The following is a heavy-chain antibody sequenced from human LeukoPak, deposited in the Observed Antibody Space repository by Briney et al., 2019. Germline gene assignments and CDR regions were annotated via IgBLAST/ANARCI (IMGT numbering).Heavy chain of an antibody. CDR3: AGGVVRKNWFDP. J-gene: IGHJ5*02. D-gene: IGHD3-3*01. Sequence: ASVKVSCKASGYTFTGYYMPWVRQAPGQGLEWMGWINPNSGGTNYAQKFQGRVTMTRDTSISTAYMELSRLRSDDTAVYYCAGGVVRKNWFDPWGQGTLVTVSS. V-gene: IGHV1-2*02. CDR1: GYTFTGYY. CDR2: INPNSGGT.